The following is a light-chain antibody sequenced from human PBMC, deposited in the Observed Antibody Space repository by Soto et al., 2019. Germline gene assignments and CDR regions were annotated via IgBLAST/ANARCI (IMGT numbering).Light chain of an antibody. CDR2: GAS. V-gene: IGKV3-20*01. CDR3: QQYGTSFT. Sequence: EIVLTQSPGTLSLSPGDRAALSCRASQSINSNYIAWYQQRPGQAPRLLIFGASRRATGIPDRFSGGGSGTDFTLTISRLEPEDFAVYYCQQYGTSFTFGPGTKVD. J-gene: IGKJ3*01. CDR1: QSINSNY.